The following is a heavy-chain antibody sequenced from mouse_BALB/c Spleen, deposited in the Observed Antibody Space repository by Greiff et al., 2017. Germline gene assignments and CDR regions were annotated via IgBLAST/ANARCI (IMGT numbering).Heavy chain of an antibody. CDR3: ARDLYGNYPFAY. D-gene: IGHD2-10*02. CDR2: ISSGGSYT. CDR1: GFTFSSYA. V-gene: IGHV5-9-4*01. Sequence: EVMLVESGGGLVKPGGSLKLSCAASGFTFSSYAMSWVRQSPEKRLEWVAEISSGGSYTYYPDTVTGRFTISRDNAKNTLYLEMSSLRSEDTAMYYCARDLYGNYPFAYWGQGTLVTVSA. J-gene: IGHJ3*01.